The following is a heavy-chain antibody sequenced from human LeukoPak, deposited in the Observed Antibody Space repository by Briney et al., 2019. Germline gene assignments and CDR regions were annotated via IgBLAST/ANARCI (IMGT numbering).Heavy chain of an antibody. V-gene: IGHV1-58*01. D-gene: IGHD2-2*01. J-gene: IGHJ4*02. CDR1: GFTFTSTA. CDR3: ASDPPYTSSSAW. CDR2: ILVGSGNT. Sequence: ASVNVSCTASGFTFTSTAVQWVRQARGQRLEWIGWILVGSGNTNYAQMFQERVTLTWDVSTSTAYMVLSSLRSEDTAIYYCASDPPYTSSSAWWGQGTLVTVSS.